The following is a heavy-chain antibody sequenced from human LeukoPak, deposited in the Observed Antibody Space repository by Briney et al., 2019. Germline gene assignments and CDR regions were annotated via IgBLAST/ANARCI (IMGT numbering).Heavy chain of an antibody. J-gene: IGHJ4*02. CDR3: AKDGKEYYSDSSGVSDY. D-gene: IGHD3-22*01. CDR1: GFSLSSYG. Sequence: GGSLRLSCAASGFSLSSYGMHWVRQAPGKGLEWVAAISYDGIYEYYTDSVKGRFTISRDNSKKTLNLEMNSLRVEDTAVYYCAKDGKEYYSDSSGVSDYWGQGTLVTVSS. V-gene: IGHV3-30*18. CDR2: ISYDGIYE.